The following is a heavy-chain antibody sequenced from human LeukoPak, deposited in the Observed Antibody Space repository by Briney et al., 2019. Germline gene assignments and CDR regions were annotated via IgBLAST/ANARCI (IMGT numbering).Heavy chain of an antibody. D-gene: IGHD2-15*01. CDR2: IKYDGSES. V-gene: IGHV3-7*01. J-gene: IGHJ4*02. CDR1: GLNNKFW. Sequence: GGSLRLSCAASGLNNKFWMSWVRQAPGKGLEWVANIKYDGSESHYVDSVKGRFTISRDNATMSVYLQMNSLRAEDTAVYYCASQQDLEYSLSSGGYYFDHWGQGLLATVSS. CDR3: ASQQDLEYSLSSGGYYFDH.